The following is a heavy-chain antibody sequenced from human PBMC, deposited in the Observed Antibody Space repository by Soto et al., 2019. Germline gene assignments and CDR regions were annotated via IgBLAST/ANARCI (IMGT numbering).Heavy chain of an antibody. CDR3: ARGATVTQYDY. D-gene: IGHD4-17*01. CDR2: ISYSGST. CDR1: GASVSSGSFY. Sequence: QVQLQESGPGLVKPSETLSLTCTVSGASVSSGSFYWAWIRLPPGKGLEWIGFISYSGSTNYNPSLKSRVTISLDTSRSQISLKVSSVTAADTAVYFCARGATVTQYDYWGQGTLVTVSS. J-gene: IGHJ4*02. V-gene: IGHV4-61*01.